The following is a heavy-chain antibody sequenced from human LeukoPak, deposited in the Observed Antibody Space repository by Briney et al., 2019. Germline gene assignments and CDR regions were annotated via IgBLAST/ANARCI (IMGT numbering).Heavy chain of an antibody. CDR1: GFTFSTYA. Sequence: PGRSLRLSCATSGFTFSTYAMHWVRQAPGKGLEWVAVISFDGTDKYYADSVKGRFTNFRDSSKNTLYLQMNSLRAEDSAVYYCARQDDKYGGDYWGQGTLVTVSS. D-gene: IGHD3-22*01. CDR3: ARQDDKYGGDY. CDR2: ISFDGTDK. J-gene: IGHJ4*02. V-gene: IGHV3-30*04.